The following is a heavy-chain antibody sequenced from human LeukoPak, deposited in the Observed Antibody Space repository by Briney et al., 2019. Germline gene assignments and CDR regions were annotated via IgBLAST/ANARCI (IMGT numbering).Heavy chain of an antibody. CDR3: ARRDSSSWYYYYMDV. D-gene: IGHD6-13*01. V-gene: IGHV3-20*04. CDR1: GFNVGRNY. Sequence: GGSLRLSCAASGFNVGRNYMSWVRQAPGKGLEWVSGINWNGGSTGYADSVKGRFTISRDNAKNSLYLQMNSLRAEDTALYYCARRDSSSWYYYYMDVWGKGTTVTVSS. CDR2: INWNGGST. J-gene: IGHJ6*03.